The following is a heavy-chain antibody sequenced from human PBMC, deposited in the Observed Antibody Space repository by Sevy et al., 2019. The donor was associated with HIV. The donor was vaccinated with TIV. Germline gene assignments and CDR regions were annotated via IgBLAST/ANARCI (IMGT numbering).Heavy chain of an antibody. CDR2: ISYDGTNQ. J-gene: IGHJ6*02. Sequence: GGSLRLSCAASGISFNNYGMHWVRRAPGQGLEWLAVISYDGTNQYYADSVKGRFTISRDDSKNTLYLQMNNLRVEDTAVYYCAQVGGSKWALVGFYAMDVWGQGTTVTVSS. CDR1: GISFNNYG. D-gene: IGHD1-26*01. V-gene: IGHV3-30*18. CDR3: AQVGGSKWALVGFYAMDV.